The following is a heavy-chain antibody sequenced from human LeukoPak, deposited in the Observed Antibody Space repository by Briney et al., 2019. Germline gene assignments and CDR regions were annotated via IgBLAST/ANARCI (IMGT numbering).Heavy chain of an antibody. D-gene: IGHD6-13*01. CDR3: ARREYSSSWFFDY. V-gene: IGHV1-2*02. J-gene: IGHJ4*02. Sequence: ASVKVSCKASGYTFTGYYMHWVRQAPGQGLEWMGWINPNSGGTNYAQKFQGRVTMTRDTSISTAYKELSRLRSDDTAVYYCARREYSSSWFFDYWGQGTLVTVSS. CDR1: GYTFTGYY. CDR2: INPNSGGT.